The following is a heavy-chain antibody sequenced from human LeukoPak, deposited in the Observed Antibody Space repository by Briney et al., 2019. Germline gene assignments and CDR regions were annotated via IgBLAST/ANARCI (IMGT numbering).Heavy chain of an antibody. D-gene: IGHD6-25*01. V-gene: IGHV1-18*01. J-gene: IGHJ5*02. CDR1: GFTFTNYG. Sequence: ASVKVSCKASGFTFTNYGISWVRQAPGQGLEWMGWISAYNGDTSYAQKLQGRVTMTTDTSTSTAYMDLRSLRSDATAVYYCARDRSGRFRPGGFDPWGQGTLVTVSS. CDR3: ARDRSGRFRPGGFDP. CDR2: ISAYNGDT.